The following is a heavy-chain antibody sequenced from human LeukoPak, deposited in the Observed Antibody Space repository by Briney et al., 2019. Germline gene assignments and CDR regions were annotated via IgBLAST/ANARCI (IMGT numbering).Heavy chain of an antibody. CDR2: ISTYNDNT. CDR1: GYTFTSYY. CDR3: ARDGDYGDYFDY. D-gene: IGHD4-17*01. V-gene: IGHV1-18*04. J-gene: IGHJ4*02. Sequence: GASVKVSCKASGYTFTSYYMHWVRQPPGQGLEWMGRISTYNDNTHYAQKLQGRVTMTTDTSTSTAYMELRSLRSDDTAVYYCARDGDYGDYFDYCGQGTLVTVSS.